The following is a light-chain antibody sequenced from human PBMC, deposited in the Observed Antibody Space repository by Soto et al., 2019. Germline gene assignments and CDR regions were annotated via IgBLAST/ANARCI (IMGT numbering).Light chain of an antibody. V-gene: IGLV1-40*01. CDR2: GNN. CDR3: QSYDSSLSGYV. Sequence: QSVLTQPPSVSGAPGQRVTISCTGSSANIGAAYNVDWYQQLPGTAPKLLIYGNNNRPSGAPARFSGPKSGTSASLAIAGLQAEDEGDYYCQSYDSSLSGYVFGTGTKVTVL. J-gene: IGLJ1*01. CDR1: SANIGAAYN.